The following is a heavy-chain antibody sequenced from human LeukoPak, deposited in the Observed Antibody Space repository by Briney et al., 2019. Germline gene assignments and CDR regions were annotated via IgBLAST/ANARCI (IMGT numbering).Heavy chain of an antibody. CDR2: ISSSSSYI. V-gene: IGHV3-21*01. CDR1: GFTFSSYS. J-gene: IGHJ4*02. D-gene: IGHD3-22*01. Sequence: GGSLRLSCAASGFTFSSYSMNWVRQAPGKGLEWVSSISSSSSYIYYADSVKGRFTISRDNAKNSLYLQMNSLRAEDSAVYYCARVYYDGSGYYSLFDFWGQGALVTVSS. CDR3: ARVYYDGSGYYSLFDF.